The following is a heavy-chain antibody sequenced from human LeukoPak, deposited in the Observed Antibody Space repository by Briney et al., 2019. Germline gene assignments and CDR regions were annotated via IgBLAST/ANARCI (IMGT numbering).Heavy chain of an antibody. CDR1: GFTFSDYS. CDR2: ISSSSSYI. CDR3: ARGGRSTYFDWSPDY. V-gene: IGHV3-21*01. Sequence: GGSLRLSCAASGFTFSDYSMNWVRQAPGKGLEWVSSISSSSSYIYYADSVKGRFTISRDNARNSLFLQMNSLRAEDTAVYYCARGGRSTYFDWSPDYWGQGTLVTVSS. J-gene: IGHJ4*02. D-gene: IGHD3-9*01.